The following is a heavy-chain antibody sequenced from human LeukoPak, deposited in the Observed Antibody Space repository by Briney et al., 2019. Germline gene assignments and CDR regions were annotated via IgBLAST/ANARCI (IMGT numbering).Heavy chain of an antibody. CDR1: GGTFSCYA. D-gene: IGHD6-19*01. J-gene: IGHJ4*02. Sequence: SVKVSCKASGGTFSCYAISWVRQAPGQGLEWMGRIIPIFGTANYAQKFQGRVTITADKSTSTAYMELSSLRSEDAPVYYCASSTPGIAVAGTRFDYWGQGTLVTVSS. CDR3: ASSTPGIAVAGTRFDY. V-gene: IGHV1-69*06. CDR2: IIPIFGTA.